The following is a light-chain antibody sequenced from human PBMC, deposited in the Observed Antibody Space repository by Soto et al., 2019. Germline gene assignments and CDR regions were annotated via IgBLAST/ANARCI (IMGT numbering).Light chain of an antibody. J-gene: IGLJ3*02. CDR2: TNN. CDR1: NSNIGSNA. CDR3: AAWDDSLNGPG. Sequence: QPVLTQPPSASGTPGQRVTISCSGSNSNIGSNAVNWYQQLPGTAPKVLIYTNNQRPSGVPDRFSGSKSGTSASLTISGLQSEDEADYHCAAWDDSLNGPGFGGGTKLTVL. V-gene: IGLV1-44*01.